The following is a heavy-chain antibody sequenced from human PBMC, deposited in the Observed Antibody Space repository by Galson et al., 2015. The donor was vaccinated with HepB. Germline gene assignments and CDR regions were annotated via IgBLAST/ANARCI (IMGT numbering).Heavy chain of an antibody. CDR2: IYPDDSDT. Sequence: QSGAEVKKPGESLKISCKGSGYTFSSYWIAWVRQTPGKGLEWMGIIYPDDSDTRYSPAFQGHVTISADKSISTAYLQWSRLKASDTAMYYCARDGSGTFSWFDPWGQGTRVTVSS. J-gene: IGHJ5*02. D-gene: IGHD1-26*01. CDR3: ARDGSGTFSWFDP. CDR1: GYTFSSYW. V-gene: IGHV5-51*01.